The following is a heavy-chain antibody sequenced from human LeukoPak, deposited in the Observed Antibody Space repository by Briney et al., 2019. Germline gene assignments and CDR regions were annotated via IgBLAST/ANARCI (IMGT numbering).Heavy chain of an antibody. CDR1: GGSISRYY. CDR3: ARDGVLGGLFVWDY. D-gene: IGHD3-16*01. Sequence: AETLSLTCTVFGGSISRYYWSWIRQPPGKGLEWIGYIYYSGHTNHNPSLKSRVTISVDTSKNQFSLKLSSVTAADTAVYYCARDGVLGGLFVWDYWGQGTLVTVPS. J-gene: IGHJ4*02. CDR2: IYYSGHT. V-gene: IGHV4-59*01.